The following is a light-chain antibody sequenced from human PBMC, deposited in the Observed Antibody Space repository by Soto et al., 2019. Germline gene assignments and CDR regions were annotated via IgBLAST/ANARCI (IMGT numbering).Light chain of an antibody. J-gene: IGLJ3*02. CDR2: GNR. CDR3: QAYDYSLTAFV. V-gene: IGLV1-40*01. CDR1: NSNLGAGYD. Sequence: HSVLTQPPSVSGAPGQRVTISCTGNNSNLGAGYDVHWYQQLPGAAPKLVIFGNRSRPSGVPERFSGSKSGTSASLAITGLQAEDEADYYCQAYDYSLTAFVFGGGTKLTVL.